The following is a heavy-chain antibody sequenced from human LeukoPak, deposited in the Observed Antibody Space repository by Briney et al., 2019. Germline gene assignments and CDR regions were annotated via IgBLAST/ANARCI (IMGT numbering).Heavy chain of an antibody. CDR3: ASIGPNYDFWSGYYGGIDY. D-gene: IGHD3-3*01. CDR2: ISSSSSYI. Sequence: GGSLRLSCVASGITFSDHYMDWVRQAPGKGLEWVSSISSSSSYIYYADSVKGRFTISRDNAKNSLYLQMNSLRAEDTAVYYCASIGPNYDFWSGYYGGIDYWGQGTLVTVSS. CDR1: GITFSDHY. V-gene: IGHV3-21*01. J-gene: IGHJ4*02.